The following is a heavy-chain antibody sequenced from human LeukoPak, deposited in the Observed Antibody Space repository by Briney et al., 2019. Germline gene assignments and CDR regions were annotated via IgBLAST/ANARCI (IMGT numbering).Heavy chain of an antibody. J-gene: IGHJ5*02. CDR2: IYYSGST. CDR1: GGSISSSSYY. Sequence: SETLSLTCTVSGGSISSSSYYWGWIRQPPGKGLEWIGGIYYSGSTNYNPSLKSRVTISVDTSKNQFSLKLSSVTAADTAVYYCARLYSGSFNWFDPWGQGTLVTVSS. CDR3: ARLYSGSFNWFDP. D-gene: IGHD1-26*01. V-gene: IGHV4-39*07.